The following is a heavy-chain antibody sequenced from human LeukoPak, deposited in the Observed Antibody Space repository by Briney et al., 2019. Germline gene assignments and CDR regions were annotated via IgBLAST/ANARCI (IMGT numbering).Heavy chain of an antibody. CDR3: ARGGLPYQYVWGSPSGDY. CDR1: GFTFDDYA. J-gene: IGHJ4*02. CDR2: ISWNSGSI. D-gene: IGHD3-16*01. V-gene: IGHV3-9*01. Sequence: HPGGSLRLSCAASGFTFDDYAMHWVRQAPGKGLEWVSGISWNSGSIGYADSVKGRFSISRDDAKNSLYLQMNSLRAGDTAVYYCARGGLPYQYVWGSPSGDYWGQGTLVTVSS.